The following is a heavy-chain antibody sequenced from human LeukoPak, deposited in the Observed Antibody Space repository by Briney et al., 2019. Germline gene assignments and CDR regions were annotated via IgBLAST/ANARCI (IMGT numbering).Heavy chain of an antibody. CDR3: ARKRDRVIDY. D-gene: IGHD5-12*01. CDR1: GFTFDDYS. CDR2: ITWDGGST. J-gene: IGHJ4*02. Sequence: GGSLRLSCDASGFTFDDYSMHWVRQRPGKDLQWVSLITWDGGSTFYVDSVKGRFTISRDNSRESLSLQMNGLSTDDTGLYYCARKRDRVIDYWGQGTLVTVSS. V-gene: IGHV3-43*01.